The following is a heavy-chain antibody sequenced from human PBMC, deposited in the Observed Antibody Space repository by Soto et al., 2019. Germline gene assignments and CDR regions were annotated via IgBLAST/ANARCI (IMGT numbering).Heavy chain of an antibody. Sequence: QVQLVESGGGVVQPGRSLRLSCAASGFTFSSYGMHWVRQAPGKGLEWVAVIWYDGSNKYYADSVKGRFTISRDNSKNTLYLQMNSLRAEDTAVYYCAISDTVTRNWFDPWGQVTLVTVSS. V-gene: IGHV3-33*01. CDR2: IWYDGSNK. CDR3: AISDTVTRNWFDP. CDR1: GFTFSSYG. D-gene: IGHD4-17*01. J-gene: IGHJ5*02.